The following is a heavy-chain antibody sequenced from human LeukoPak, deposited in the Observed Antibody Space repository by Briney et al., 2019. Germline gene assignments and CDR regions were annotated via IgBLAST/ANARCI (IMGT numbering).Heavy chain of an antibody. J-gene: IGHJ5*02. CDR1: GGSISSSSYY. Sequence: SETLSLTCTVSGGSISSSSYYWGWIRQPPGKGLEWIGSIYYSGSTYYNPSLKSRVTISVDTSKNQFSLKLSSVTAADTAVYYCARHVDWSGYYTLSGWFDPLGQGTLVTVSS. CDR2: IYYSGST. V-gene: IGHV4-39*01. D-gene: IGHD3-3*01. CDR3: ARHVDWSGYYTLSGWFDP.